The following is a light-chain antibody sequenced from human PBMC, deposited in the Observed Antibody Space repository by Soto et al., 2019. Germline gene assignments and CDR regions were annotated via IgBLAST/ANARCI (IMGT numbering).Light chain of an antibody. CDR3: QQYGFFLT. V-gene: IGKV1-5*03. Sequence: DIQMTQSPSTLSASVGDRVTITCRASQNIDTALAWYQQKPGRAPNLLIYRASNLESGVLSRFSGSGSGTEFTLAISSLQPDDFATYYCQQYGFFLTFGQGTKVEIK. J-gene: IGKJ2*01. CDR1: QNIDTA. CDR2: RAS.